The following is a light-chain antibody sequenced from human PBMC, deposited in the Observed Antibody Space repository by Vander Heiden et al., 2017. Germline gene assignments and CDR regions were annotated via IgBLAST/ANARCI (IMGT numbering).Light chain of an antibody. CDR3: QQYDNLVT. V-gene: IGKV1-33*01. CDR2: DAS. Sequence: DIQMTQSPSSLSASVGDRVTITCQASQDISNYLNWYQQKPGKAPKLLIYDASNLETGVPSRFSGSGSGTDFTFTISSLQPEDIATYYCQQYDNLVTFGGGTKVETK. J-gene: IGKJ4*01. CDR1: QDISNY.